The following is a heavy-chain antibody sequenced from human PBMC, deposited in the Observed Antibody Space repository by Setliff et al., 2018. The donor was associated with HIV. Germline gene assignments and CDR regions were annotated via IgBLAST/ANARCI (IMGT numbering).Heavy chain of an antibody. D-gene: IGHD6-19*01. J-gene: IGHJ4*02. V-gene: IGHV1-2*02. CDR1: AYTFTDYY. Sequence: ASVKVSCKASAYTFTDYYMHWVRQAPGQGPEWMGWINPNSGDTNYAQKFQGRVTMTRDTSIKTAYMELSSLRSDDTAVYYCARRQQWLGREYYFDYWGQGTLVTVPQ. CDR3: ARRQQWLGREYYFDY. CDR2: INPNSGDT.